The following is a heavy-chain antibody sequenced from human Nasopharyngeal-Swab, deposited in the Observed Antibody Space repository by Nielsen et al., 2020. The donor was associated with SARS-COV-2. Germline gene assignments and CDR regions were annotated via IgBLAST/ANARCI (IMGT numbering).Heavy chain of an antibody. CDR2: INPSGGST. CDR1: GYTFTSYY. J-gene: IGHJ5*02. D-gene: IGHD5-18*01. V-gene: IGHV1-46*01. Sequence: ASVKVSCKASGYTFTSYYMHWVRQAPGQGLEWMGIINPSGGSTSYAQKFQGRVTMTRDTSTSTAYMELSSLRSEDTAVYYCARGVSYGYRIGGGLMRTDWFDPWGQGTLVTVSS. CDR3: ARGVSYGYRIGGGLMRTDWFDP.